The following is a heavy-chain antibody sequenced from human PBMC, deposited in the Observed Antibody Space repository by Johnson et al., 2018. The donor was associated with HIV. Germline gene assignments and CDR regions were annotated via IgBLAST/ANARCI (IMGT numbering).Heavy chain of an antibody. CDR1: GFTFDDYT. CDR2: INYYGSST. V-gene: IGHV3-20*04. J-gene: IGHJ3*02. CDR3: AREVYAHDAFDI. Sequence: VQLVETGGVVVQPGRSLRLSCAASGFTFDDYTMHWVRPAPGKGLEWVSGINYYGSSTGYADSVKGRFTISRDNSKKTLYLQMNSLRPEDTAVYYCAREVYAHDAFDIWGQGTMVTVSS. D-gene: IGHD3-16*01.